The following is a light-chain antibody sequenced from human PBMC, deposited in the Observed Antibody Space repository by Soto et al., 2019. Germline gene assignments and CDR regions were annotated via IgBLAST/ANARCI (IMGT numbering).Light chain of an antibody. J-gene: IGKJ5*01. Sequence: GLQSGVPSRFNGSGSGTEFTLTISSLQPEDFANYYCKQSYSIPITVGKGTRLEIK. V-gene: IGKV1-39*01. CDR3: KQSYSIPIT.